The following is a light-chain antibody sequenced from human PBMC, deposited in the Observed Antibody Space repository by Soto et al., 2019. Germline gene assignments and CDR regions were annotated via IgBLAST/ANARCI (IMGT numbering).Light chain of an antibody. Sequence: EIVLTQSPGTLSLSPGERATLSCRASQTVSSTYIAWYQQSPGQPPRLLIYGASSRATGIPDRFSGSGSGTDFTLTISRLEPEDVAVYFCQQYGRSPPFTFGQGTKVEI. V-gene: IGKV3-20*01. CDR3: QQYGRSPPFT. J-gene: IGKJ2*01. CDR2: GAS. CDR1: QTVSSTY.